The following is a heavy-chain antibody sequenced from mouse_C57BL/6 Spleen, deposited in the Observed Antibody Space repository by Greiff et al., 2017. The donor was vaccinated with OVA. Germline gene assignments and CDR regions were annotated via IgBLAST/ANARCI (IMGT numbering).Heavy chain of an antibody. CDR3: ARYRGSSLYYYAMDY. Sequence: VKLQESGPELVKPGASVKISCKASGYAFSSSWMNWVKQRPGKGLEWIGRLYPGAGGTNYNGKFKGKATLTADKSSSTAYMQLSSLTSEDSAVYFGARYRGSSLYYYAMDYWGQGTSVTVSS. CDR1: GYAFSSSW. D-gene: IGHD1-1*01. J-gene: IGHJ4*01. CDR2: LYPGAGGT. V-gene: IGHV1-82*01.